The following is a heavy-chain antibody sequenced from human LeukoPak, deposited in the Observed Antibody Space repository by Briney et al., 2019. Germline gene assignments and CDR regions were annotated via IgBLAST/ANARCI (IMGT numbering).Heavy chain of an antibody. V-gene: IGHV3-21*01. CDR1: GFTFSTYS. Sequence: GGSLRLSCAASGFTFSTYSMNWVRQAPGTGLEGVSSISSTSSYIYYADSVKGRFTISRDNAQKSLYLQMNSLRAEDTAVYYCARVGYSSGWYFDYWGQGTLVTVSS. J-gene: IGHJ4*02. D-gene: IGHD6-19*01. CDR3: ARVGYSSGWYFDY. CDR2: ISSTSSYI.